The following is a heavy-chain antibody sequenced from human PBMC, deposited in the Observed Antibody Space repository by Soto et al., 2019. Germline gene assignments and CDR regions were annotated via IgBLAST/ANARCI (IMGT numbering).Heavy chain of an antibody. V-gene: IGHV1-18*01. D-gene: IGHD5-12*01. J-gene: IGHJ6*02. CDR1: GYTFTRSG. CDR2: ISSYNGDT. Sequence: QVQLEQSGAEVKKPGASVKVSCKASGYTFTRSGISWVRQAPGQGPEWMGWISSYNGDTNYAQTFQCRVTMTTDTSTSTAYMELRRLRSDDTAVYYCAREGVAPYYYYGMDGWGHGTPVTVSS. CDR3: AREGVAPYYYYGMDG.